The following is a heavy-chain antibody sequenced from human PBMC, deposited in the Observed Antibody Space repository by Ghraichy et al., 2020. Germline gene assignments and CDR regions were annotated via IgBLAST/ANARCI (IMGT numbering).Heavy chain of an antibody. CDR3: AKGISSGWADYFDF. CDR2: ISGGGDST. CDR1: GFTVSSYV. J-gene: IGHJ4*02. Sequence: GESLNISCAASGFTVSSYVMTWVRQAPGKGLEWVSAISGGGDSTYYAASVKGRFTISRDNSMNTLFLQMNSLRVEDSAVYYCAKGISSGWADYFDFWGQGTLVTVSS. V-gene: IGHV3-23*01. D-gene: IGHD6-19*01.